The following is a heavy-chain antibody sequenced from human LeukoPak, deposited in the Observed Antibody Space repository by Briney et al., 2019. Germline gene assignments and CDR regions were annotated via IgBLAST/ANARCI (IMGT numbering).Heavy chain of an antibody. Sequence: SETLSLTCGVSGGSFSGSYWGWIRQPPGKGLEWIGEINLSGSTNYNSSLTSRVTISLDTSKNQFSLNLRSVTTADTAVYYCARHASDSSSAAFDSWGQGTTVIVSS. CDR2: INLSGST. V-gene: IGHV4-34*01. D-gene: IGHD6-6*01. J-gene: IGHJ3*01. CDR3: ARHASDSSSAAFDS. CDR1: GGSFSGSY.